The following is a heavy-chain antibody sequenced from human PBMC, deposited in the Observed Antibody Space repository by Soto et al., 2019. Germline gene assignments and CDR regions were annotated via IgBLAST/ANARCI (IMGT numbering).Heavy chain of an antibody. CDR2: IDWDDDK. CDR3: ARIKASGWPTHGMDV. V-gene: IGHV2-70*11. J-gene: IGHJ6*02. CDR1: GFSLSTSGMC. Sequence: SGPTLVNPTQTLTLTCTFSGFSLSTSGMCVSWIRQPPGKALEWLARIDWDDDKYYSTSLKTRLTISKDTSKNQVVLTMTNMDPVDTATYYCARIKASGWPTHGMDVWGQGTEVTVSS. D-gene: IGHD6-19*01.